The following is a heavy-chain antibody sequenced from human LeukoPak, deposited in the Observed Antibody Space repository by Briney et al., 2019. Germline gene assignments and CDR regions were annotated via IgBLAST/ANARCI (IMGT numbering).Heavy chain of an antibody. CDR3: ARHEGLPSSSWYPGVFWFDP. CDR1: GFTFSSYS. V-gene: IGHV3-21*01. CDR2: ISSSSSYI. Sequence: GGSLRLSCAASGFTFSSYSMNWVRQAPGKGLEWVSSISSSSSYIYYADSVKGRFTISRDNAKNSLYLQMNSLRAEDTAVYYCARHEGLPSSSWYPGVFWFDPWAREPWSPSPQ. D-gene: IGHD6-13*01. J-gene: IGHJ5*02.